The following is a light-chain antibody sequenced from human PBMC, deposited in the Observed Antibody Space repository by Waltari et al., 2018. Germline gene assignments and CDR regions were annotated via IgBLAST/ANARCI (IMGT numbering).Light chain of an antibody. CDR3: RQRRDWPLA. V-gene: IGKV3-11*01. CDR1: QTVTQC. Sequence: SCRASQTVTQCLAGCQQKPGQAPRHLSYDTSNRATGIPARFSCSGFETDFTLTISSLESEDFAVYYCRQRRDWPLAFGGGAKVEIK. J-gene: IGKJ4*01. CDR2: DTS.